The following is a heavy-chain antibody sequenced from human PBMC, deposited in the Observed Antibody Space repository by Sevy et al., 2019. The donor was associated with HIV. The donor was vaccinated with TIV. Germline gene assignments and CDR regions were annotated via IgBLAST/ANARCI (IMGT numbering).Heavy chain of an antibody. CDR3: ARPHMAVAGREGEDY. V-gene: IGHV1-2*06. CDR2: INPNSGGT. J-gene: IGHJ4*02. CDR1: GYTFTGYY. D-gene: IGHD6-19*01. Sequence: ASVKVSCKASGYTFTGYYMHWVRQAPGQGLEWMGRINPNSGGTNYAQKFQGRVTMNRDTSISTAYMELSRLRSDDTAVYYCARPHMAVAGREGEDYWGQGTLVTVSS.